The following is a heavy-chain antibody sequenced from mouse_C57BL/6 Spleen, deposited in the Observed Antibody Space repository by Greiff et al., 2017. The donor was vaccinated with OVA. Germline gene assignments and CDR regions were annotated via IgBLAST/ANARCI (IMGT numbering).Heavy chain of an antibody. CDR2: ISSGGSYT. D-gene: IGHD2-4*01. V-gene: IGHV5-6*01. CDR1: GFTFSSYG. Sequence: VQLQQSGGDLVKPGGSLKLSCAASGFTFSSYGMSWVRQTPDKRLEWVATISSGGSYTYYPDSVKGRFTISRDNAKNTLYLQMSSLKSEDTAMYYCARHGHYDYDRWFAYWGQGTLVTVSA. CDR3: ARHGHYDYDRWFAY. J-gene: IGHJ3*01.